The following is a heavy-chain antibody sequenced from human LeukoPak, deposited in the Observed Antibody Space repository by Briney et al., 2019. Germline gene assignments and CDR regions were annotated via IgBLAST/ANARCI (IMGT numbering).Heavy chain of an antibody. V-gene: IGHV1-69*01. Sequence: PGGSLRLSCAASGFTFSSYWMSWVRQAPGQGLEWMGGIIPIFGTANYAQKFQGRVTITADESTSTAYMELSSLRSEDTAVYYCARGDCSSTSCYGVPMGGYYFDYWGQGTLVTVSS. CDR1: GFTFSSYW. D-gene: IGHD2-2*01. CDR2: IIPIFGTA. CDR3: ARGDCSSTSCYGVPMGGYYFDY. J-gene: IGHJ4*02.